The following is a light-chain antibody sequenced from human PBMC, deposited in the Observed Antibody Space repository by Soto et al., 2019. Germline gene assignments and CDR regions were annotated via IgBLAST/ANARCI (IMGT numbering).Light chain of an antibody. Sequence: EIVLTQSPGTLSLSPGDRATLSCRASQSVSSTFLAWYQQKPGQAPRLLSYGASIRATGIPDRFSGSGSGTDFTLTIRRLEPEDFAMYFCHQYGSSPRTFGQGTKVEIK. CDR1: QSVSSTF. J-gene: IGKJ1*01. CDR2: GAS. CDR3: HQYGSSPRT. V-gene: IGKV3-20*01.